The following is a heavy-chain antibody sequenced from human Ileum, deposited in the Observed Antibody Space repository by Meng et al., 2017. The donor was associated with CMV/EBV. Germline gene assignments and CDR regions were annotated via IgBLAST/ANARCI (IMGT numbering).Heavy chain of an antibody. J-gene: IGHJ3*01. CDR1: GFTFSGYG. CDR3: ARALGLGAVMPNYDAFDL. D-gene: IGHD6-19*01. CDR2: IRDSGANT. V-gene: IGHV3-23*01. Sequence: GGSLRLSCSASGFTFSGYGMSWVRQAPGKGLEWVSAIRDSGANTYYAGSVTGRFTISRVNSHNTLYLQMHSLRAEDTAVYYCARALGLGAVMPNYDAFDLWGQGTVVTVSS.